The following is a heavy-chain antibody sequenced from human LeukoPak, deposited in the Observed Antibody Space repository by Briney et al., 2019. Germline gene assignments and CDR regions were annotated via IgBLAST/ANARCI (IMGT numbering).Heavy chain of an antibody. CDR3: ARAITYYYDSSGYYRGYFDY. J-gene: IGHJ4*02. D-gene: IGHD3-22*01. CDR2: IKQDGSEK. Sequence: PGGSLRLSCAASGFTFSSYWMSWVRQAPGKGLEWVANIKQDGSEKYYVDSVKGRFTISRDNAKNSLYLQMNSLRAEDTAVYYCARAITYYYDSSGYYRGYFDYWGQGTLVTVSS. V-gene: IGHV3-7*01. CDR1: GFTFSSYW.